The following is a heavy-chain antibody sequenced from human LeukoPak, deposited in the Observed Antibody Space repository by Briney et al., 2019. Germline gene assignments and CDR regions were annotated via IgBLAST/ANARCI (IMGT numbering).Heavy chain of an antibody. D-gene: IGHD6-19*01. CDR2: ISGSGGST. V-gene: IGHV3-23*01. CDR3: ARCQPGSGWLIYYYYGMDV. J-gene: IGHJ6*02. CDR1: GFTFSSYA. Sequence: GGSLRLSCAASGFTFSSYAMSWVRQAPGKGLEWVSAISGSGGSTYYADSVKGRFTISRDNSKNTLYLQMNSLRAEDTAVYYCARCQPGSGWLIYYYYGMDVWGQGTTVTVSS.